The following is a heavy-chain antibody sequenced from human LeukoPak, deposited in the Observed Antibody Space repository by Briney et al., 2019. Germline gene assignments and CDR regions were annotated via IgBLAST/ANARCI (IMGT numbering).Heavy chain of an antibody. CDR2: VYYSGST. Sequence: SQTLSLTCTVSGGSISSGSYYWSWIRQPPGKGLEWIAYVYYSGSTNYNPSLKSRVTISVDTSKNQFSLKLSSVTAADTAMYYCARDPGYDFWSGQKGWFDPWGQGTLVTVSS. D-gene: IGHD3-3*01. CDR1: GGSISSGSYY. J-gene: IGHJ5*02. CDR3: ARDPGYDFWSGQKGWFDP. V-gene: IGHV4-61*01.